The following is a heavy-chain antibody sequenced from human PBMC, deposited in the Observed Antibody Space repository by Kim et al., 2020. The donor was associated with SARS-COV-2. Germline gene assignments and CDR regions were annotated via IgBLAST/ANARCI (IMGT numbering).Heavy chain of an antibody. CDR1: GGSISSSNW. CDR3: ARDMAPSGSYYVEAFDI. D-gene: IGHD1-26*01. Sequence: SETLSLTCAVSGGSISSSNWWSWVRQPPGKGLEWIGEIYHSGSTNYNPSLKSRVTISVDKSKNQFSLKLSSVTAADTAVYYCARDMAPSGSYYVEAFDIWGQGTMVTVSS. J-gene: IGHJ3*02. CDR2: IYHSGST. V-gene: IGHV4-4*02.